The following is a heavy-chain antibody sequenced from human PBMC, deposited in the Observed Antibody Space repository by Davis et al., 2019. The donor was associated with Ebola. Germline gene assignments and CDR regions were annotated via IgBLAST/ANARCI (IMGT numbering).Heavy chain of an antibody. Sequence: GESLKTSCAASGFIFSSYSMNWVRQAPGKGLEWVSSISSSSSYIYYADSVKGRFTTSSNNAKNSLYLQMNSLRAEDTAVYYYGREVAVANFDYWGQGTLVTVSS. J-gene: IGHJ4*02. CDR2: ISSSSSYI. V-gene: IGHV3-21*01. D-gene: IGHD6-19*01. CDR3: GREVAVANFDY. CDR1: GFIFSSYS.